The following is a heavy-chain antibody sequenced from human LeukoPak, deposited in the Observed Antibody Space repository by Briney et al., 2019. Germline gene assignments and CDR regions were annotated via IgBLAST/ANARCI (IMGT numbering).Heavy chain of an antibody. CDR1: GFTFSSYW. V-gene: IGHV3-7*01. J-gene: IGHJ4*02. D-gene: IGHD5-24*01. CDR3: ARGRLRWLQFVPFGY. CDR2: IKQDGSEK. Sequence: GGSLRLSCVVSGFTFSSYWMSWVRQAPGEGLEWVANIKQDGSEKYCVDSVKGRFTISRDNAKNSLYLQMNSLRAEDTAVYYCARGRLRWLQFVPFGYWGQGTLVTVSS.